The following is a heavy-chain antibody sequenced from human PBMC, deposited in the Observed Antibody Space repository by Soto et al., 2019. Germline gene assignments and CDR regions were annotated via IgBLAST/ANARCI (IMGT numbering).Heavy chain of an antibody. J-gene: IGHJ1*01. CDR2: VSWDDDK. CDR1: GVSLTTSGNVA. D-gene: IGHD3-3*01. Sequence: QITLAETGPALVKPTEPLTLTCTFSGVSLTTSGNVAVVWILQPPGKAMEWLGLVSWDDDKRHNPSLWTRLSIPTGTSNNQVVLIITKDDPLDTATGLCAHSFCVAGTLTRGQGTLV. V-gene: IGHV2-5*02. CDR3: AHSFCVAGTLT.